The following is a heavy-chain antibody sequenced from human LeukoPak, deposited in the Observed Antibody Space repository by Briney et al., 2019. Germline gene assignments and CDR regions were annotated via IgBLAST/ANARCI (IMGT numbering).Heavy chain of an antibody. Sequence: SQTLSLTCTVSGGSISSYYWSWIRQPPGKGLEWIGYIYYSGSTNYNPSLKSRVTISVDTSKNQFSLKLSSVTAADTAVYYCARVYYDFWSGYSLIAFDIWGQGTMVTVSS. V-gene: IGHV4-59*01. CDR3: ARVYYDFWSGYSLIAFDI. CDR1: GGSISSYY. CDR2: IYYSGST. J-gene: IGHJ3*02. D-gene: IGHD3-3*01.